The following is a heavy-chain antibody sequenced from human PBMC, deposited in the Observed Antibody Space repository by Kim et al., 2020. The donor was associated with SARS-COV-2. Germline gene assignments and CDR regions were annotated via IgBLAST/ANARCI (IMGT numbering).Heavy chain of an antibody. Sequence: GGSLRLSCASSRFTLSNYWMSWVRQTPGRGLEWVANIKPDGSEKNYGDSVKGRFTISRDNAENSLYLQMNSLTVDDTAVYYCVTDCSNPRCYGLGYWGQGTLVTVSS. D-gene: IGHD2-2*01. CDR2: IKPDGSEK. CDR3: VTDCSNPRCYGLGY. CDR1: RFTLSNYW. J-gene: IGHJ4*02. V-gene: IGHV3-7*01.